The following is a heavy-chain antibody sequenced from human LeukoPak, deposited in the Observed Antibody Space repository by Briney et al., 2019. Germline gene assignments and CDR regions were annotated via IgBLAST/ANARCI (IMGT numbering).Heavy chain of an antibody. CDR1: GGSISSYY. Sequence: SETLSLTCTVSGGSISSYYWSWIRQPAGKGLEWIGRIYTSGSTNYNPSLKSRVTMSVDTSKNQFSLKLSSVTAADTAVYYCARDSIFDSSSWYGEYYFDYWGQGTLVTVSS. CDR2: IYTSGST. CDR3: ARDSIFDSSSWYGEYYFDY. D-gene: IGHD6-13*01. V-gene: IGHV4-4*07. J-gene: IGHJ4*02.